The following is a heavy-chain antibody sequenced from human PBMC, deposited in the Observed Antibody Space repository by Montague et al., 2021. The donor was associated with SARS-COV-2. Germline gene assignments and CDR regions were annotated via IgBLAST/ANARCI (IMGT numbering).Heavy chain of an antibody. CDR1: GDSITIYY. V-gene: IGHV4-4*07. J-gene: IGHJ4*02. CDR3: AGDIVAGLLSY. CDR2: IDARGNT. D-gene: IGHD3-9*01. Sequence: SETLSLTCAVSGDSITIYYWNWIRQSAGKGLEWLGRIDARGNTHYNPSVQSRLTMSVDTSKKQFSLKLTSVTAADTALYYCAGDIVAGLLSYWGQGTLVSVSS.